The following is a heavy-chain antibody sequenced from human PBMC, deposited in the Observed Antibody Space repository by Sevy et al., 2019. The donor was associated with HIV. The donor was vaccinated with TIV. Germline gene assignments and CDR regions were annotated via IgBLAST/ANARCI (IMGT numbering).Heavy chain of an antibody. Sequence: GGSLRLSCAASGFTFSSYDMHWVRQATGKGLEWVSAIGTAGDTYYPGSVKGRFTISRVNAKNSLYLQMNSLRAGDTAVYYCARASSLDAFDIWGQGTMVTVSS. J-gene: IGHJ3*02. CDR3: ARASSLDAFDI. CDR1: GFTFSSYD. CDR2: IGTAGDT. D-gene: IGHD6-6*01. V-gene: IGHV3-13*01.